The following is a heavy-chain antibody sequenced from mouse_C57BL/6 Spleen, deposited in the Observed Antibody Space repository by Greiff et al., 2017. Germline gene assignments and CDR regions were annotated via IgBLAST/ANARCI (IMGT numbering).Heavy chain of an antibody. CDR3: ARGGFITTVVGHWYFDV. J-gene: IGHJ1*03. D-gene: IGHD1-1*01. CDR1: GYTFTSYW. Sequence: VQLQQPGAELVKPGASVKLSCKASGYTFTSYWMQWVKQRPGQGLEWIGEIDPSDSYTNYNQKFKGKATLTVDTSSSTAYMQLSSLTSEDSAVYYCARGGFITTVVGHWYFDVWGTGTTVTVSS. CDR2: IDPSDSYT. V-gene: IGHV1-50*01.